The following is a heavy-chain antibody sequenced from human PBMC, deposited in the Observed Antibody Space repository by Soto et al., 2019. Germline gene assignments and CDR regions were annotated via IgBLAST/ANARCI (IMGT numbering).Heavy chain of an antibody. CDR3: ASGKELWTPFDY. Sequence: PGGSLRLSCAASGFTFSYYYMSGVRQAPGKGLEWVSAISGSGGSTFFADSVKGRFTISRDNSKNTLFLQMNSLRAEDTAVYYCASGKELWTPFDYWGQGTLVTVSS. CDR1: GFTFSYYY. J-gene: IGHJ4*01. CDR2: ISGSGGST. D-gene: IGHD5-18*01. V-gene: IGHV3-23*01.